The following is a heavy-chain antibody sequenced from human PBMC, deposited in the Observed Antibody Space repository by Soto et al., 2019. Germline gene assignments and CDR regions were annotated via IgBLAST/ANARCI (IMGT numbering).Heavy chain of an antibody. Sequence: QVQLQESGPGLVKPSQTLSLTCTVSGGSISSGGYYWSWIRQHPGKGLEWIGYIYYIGSTYYNPSLKSRVTISVDTSKNQSSLKLSSVPGADTAVYYCARIITGYSSSWPHYYYGMDVWGQGTTVTVSS. D-gene: IGHD6-13*01. V-gene: IGHV4-31*03. CDR1: GGSISSGGYY. J-gene: IGHJ6*02. CDR3: ARIITGYSSSWPHYYYGMDV. CDR2: IYYIGST.